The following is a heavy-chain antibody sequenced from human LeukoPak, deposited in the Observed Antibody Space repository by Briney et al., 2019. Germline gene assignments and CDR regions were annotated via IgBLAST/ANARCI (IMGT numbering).Heavy chain of an antibody. CDR2: IYHSGST. J-gene: IGHJ4*02. V-gene: IGHV4-38-2*02. Sequence: PSETLSLTCTVSGYSISSGYYWGWIRQPPGKGLEWIGSIYHSGSTYYNPSLKSRVTISVDTSKSQFSLKLSSMAAADTAVYYCARGLGWAARPGVYFDYWGQGTLVTVSS. D-gene: IGHD1-26*01. CDR3: ARGLGWAARPGVYFDY. CDR1: GYSISSGYY.